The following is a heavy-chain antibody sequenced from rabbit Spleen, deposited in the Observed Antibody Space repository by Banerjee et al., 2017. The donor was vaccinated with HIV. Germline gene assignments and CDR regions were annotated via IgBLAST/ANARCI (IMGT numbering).Heavy chain of an antibody. CDR1: GVSFSYSSY. CDR3: ARDLVAVIGWNFGL. D-gene: IGHD1-1*01. J-gene: IGHJ4*01. CDR2: IGAGTGTT. V-gene: IGHV1S40*01. Sequence: QSLEESGGDLVKPGASLTLTCTASGVSFSYSSYMCWVRQAPGKGLEWIGCIGAGTGTTYYASWAKGRFTISKTSSTTVTLQMTSLTAADTATYFCARDLVAVIGWNFGLWGPGTLVTVS.